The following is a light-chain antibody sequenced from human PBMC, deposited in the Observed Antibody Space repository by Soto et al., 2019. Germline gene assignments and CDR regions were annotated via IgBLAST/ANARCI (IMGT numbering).Light chain of an antibody. CDR1: QGISSA. Sequence: AIQLTQSPSSLSASVGDRVAITCRASQGISSALAWYQQKPGKAPKFLISDASSLESGVPSRFSGSGSGTDFTLTISSLRPEDFATYYCQQFDNYPITFGQGTRLEIK. V-gene: IGKV1D-13*01. J-gene: IGKJ5*01. CDR2: DAS. CDR3: QQFDNYPIT.